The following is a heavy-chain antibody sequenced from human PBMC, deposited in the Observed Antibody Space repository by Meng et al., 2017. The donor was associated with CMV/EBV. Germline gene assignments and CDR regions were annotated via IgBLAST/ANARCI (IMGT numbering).Heavy chain of an antibody. V-gene: IGHV1-69*10. J-gene: IGHJ4*02. CDR2: IIPILGIA. Sequence: SVKVSCKASGGTFSSYAISWVRQATGQGLEWMGGIIPILGIANYAQKFQGRVTITADKSTSTAYMELSSLRSEDTAVYYCARGRGYSSSWYPSDYFDYWGQGTLVTVSS. CDR1: GGTFSSYA. D-gene: IGHD6-13*01. CDR3: ARGRGYSSSWYPSDYFDY.